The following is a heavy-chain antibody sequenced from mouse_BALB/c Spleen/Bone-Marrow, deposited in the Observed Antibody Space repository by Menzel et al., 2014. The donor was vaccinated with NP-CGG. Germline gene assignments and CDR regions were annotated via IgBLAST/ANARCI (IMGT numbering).Heavy chain of an antibody. D-gene: IGHD1-1*01. V-gene: IGHV5-17*02. CDR3: ARSRFPDYGTSPFDY. J-gene: IGHJ2*01. CDR2: ISSGSSTI. CDR1: GFNFQTFG. Sequence: EVHLVESGGGLVQPGGSRKLSCATSGFNFQTFGMHWVRQAPEKGLEWVAYISSGSSTIYYGDTVRGRFTISRDNPKXTLFLQMTSLRSEDTAMYFCARSRFPDYGTSPFDYWGQGTPLTVSS.